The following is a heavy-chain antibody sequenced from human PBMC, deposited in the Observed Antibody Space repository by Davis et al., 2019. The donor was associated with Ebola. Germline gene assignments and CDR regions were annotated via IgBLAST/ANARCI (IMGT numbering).Heavy chain of an antibody. V-gene: IGHV1-69*10. CDR2: IIPILGIA. CDR3: ARGGTVARPFDY. CDR1: GFTFSSYA. D-gene: IGHD4-23*01. J-gene: IGHJ4*02. Sequence: PGGSLRLSCAASGFTFSSYAISWVRQAPGQGLEWMGGIIPILGIANYAQKFQGRVTITADESTSTAYMELSSLRSEDTAVYYCARGGTVARPFDYWGQGTLVTVSS.